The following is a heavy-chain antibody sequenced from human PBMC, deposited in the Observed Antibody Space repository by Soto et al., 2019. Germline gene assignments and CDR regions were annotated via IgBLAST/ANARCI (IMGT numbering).Heavy chain of an antibody. D-gene: IGHD3-3*01. V-gene: IGHV1-69*13. CDR1: GGTFSSYA. Sequence: SVKVSCKASGGTFSSYAMSWVRQAPGEGLEWMGGIIPIFGTANYAQKFQGRVTITADESTSTAYMELSSLRSEDTAAYYCARGPPHYDFRSTAYTGQKNWFDPWGQGTMVTV. CDR3: ARGPPHYDFRSTAYTGQKNWFDP. J-gene: IGHJ5*02. CDR2: IIPIFGTA.